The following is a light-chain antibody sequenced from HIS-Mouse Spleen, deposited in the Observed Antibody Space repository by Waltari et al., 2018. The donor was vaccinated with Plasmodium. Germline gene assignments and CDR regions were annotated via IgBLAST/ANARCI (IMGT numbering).Light chain of an antibody. J-gene: IGLJ1*01. Sequence: QSALTQPRSVSGSPGQSVTISCTGTSSDVGGYNYVYWYQQHPGKAPKLMIYDVNKRPSGVPDRFSGSKSGNTASLTISGLQAEDEADYYCCSYAGSYTYVFGTGTKVTVL. CDR2: DVN. V-gene: IGLV2-11*01. CDR1: SSDVGGYNY. CDR3: CSYAGSYTYV.